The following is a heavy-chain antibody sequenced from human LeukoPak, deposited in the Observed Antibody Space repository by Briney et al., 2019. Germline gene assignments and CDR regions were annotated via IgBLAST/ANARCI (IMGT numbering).Heavy chain of an antibody. V-gene: IGHV3-21*01. CDR3: SRKSNWGMGGFDY. Sequence: NPGGSLRLSCAASGFTFSSYSMNWVRQAPGKGLEWVSSISSSSSYIYYADSVKGRFTISRDNAKNSLYLQMNSLRAEDTAAYYCSRKSNWGMGGFDYWGQGTLVTVSS. J-gene: IGHJ4*02. CDR2: ISSSSSYI. CDR1: GFTFSSYS. D-gene: IGHD7-27*01.